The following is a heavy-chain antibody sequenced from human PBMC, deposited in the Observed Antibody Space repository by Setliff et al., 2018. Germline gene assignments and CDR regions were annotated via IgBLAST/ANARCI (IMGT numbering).Heavy chain of an antibody. V-gene: IGHV3-7*01. J-gene: IGHJ6*03. CDR3: ARDATRFKMYRGIKIRFYHIDV. Sequence: PGGSLRLSCTASGLSYSNYWVSWVRQAPGKGLEWVANIKEDGTERNYVDSVKGRFIISRDNARNSLFLQLTSLRAEDTAVYYCARDATRFKMYRGIKIRFYHIDVWGKGTTVTVSS. CDR2: IKEDGTER. CDR1: GLSYSNYW. D-gene: IGHD3-10*01.